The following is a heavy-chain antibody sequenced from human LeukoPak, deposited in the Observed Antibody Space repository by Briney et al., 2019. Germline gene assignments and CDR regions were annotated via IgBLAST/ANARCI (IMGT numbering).Heavy chain of an antibody. CDR1: GYTFTSYG. Sequence: ASVKVSCKASGYTFTSYGISWVRQAPGQGLEWMGWISAYNGNTNYAQKLQGRVTMTTDTSTSTVYMELRSLGSDDTAVYYCARDLPSRMAVAGHDAFDIWGQGTMVTVSS. CDR2: ISAYNGNT. V-gene: IGHV1-18*01. D-gene: IGHD6-19*01. J-gene: IGHJ3*02. CDR3: ARDLPSRMAVAGHDAFDI.